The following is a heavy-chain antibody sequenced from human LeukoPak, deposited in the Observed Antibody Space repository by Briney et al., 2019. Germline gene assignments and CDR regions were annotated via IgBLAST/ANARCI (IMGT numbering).Heavy chain of an antibody. J-gene: IGHJ6*03. CDR1: GGSISSSSYY. V-gene: IGHV4-39*07. CDR3: ARAPRGSGNYYYMDV. CDR2: IYYSGST. D-gene: IGHD1-26*01. Sequence: PSETLSLTCSVSGGSISSSSYYWVWIRQPPGEGLEWIGSIYYSGSTYYNPSLKSRVTISVDTSKNQFSLKLSTVTAADTAVYYCARAPRGSGNYYYMDVWNKGTTVIDSS.